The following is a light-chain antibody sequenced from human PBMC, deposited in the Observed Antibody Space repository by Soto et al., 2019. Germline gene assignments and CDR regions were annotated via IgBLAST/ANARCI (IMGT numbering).Light chain of an antibody. CDR2: DVS. V-gene: IGLV2-14*01. Sequence: QSALTQPASVSGSPGQSITISCTGTSSDVGGYNYVSWYQQHPGKAPKVMIYDVSNRPSGVSNRFSGSKSGNTASLTIFGRQAEDEADYYCSSYTISGTRVFGGGTKLTVL. CDR1: SSDVGGYNY. CDR3: SSYTISGTRV. J-gene: IGLJ2*01.